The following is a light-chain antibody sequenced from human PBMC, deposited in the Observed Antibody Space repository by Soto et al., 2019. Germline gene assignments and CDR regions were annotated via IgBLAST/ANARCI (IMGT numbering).Light chain of an antibody. V-gene: IGLV2-8*01. CDR1: SSDVGGYNY. Sequence: QSALTQPPSASGSPGQSVTISCTGTSSDVGGYNYVSWYQQHPGKAPKLMIYEVSKRPSGVPDRFSGSKSGNTASLTVSGLQAEDEADYYCNSYAGSIWVFGGGPKLTVL. CDR3: NSYAGSIWV. CDR2: EVS. J-gene: IGLJ3*02.